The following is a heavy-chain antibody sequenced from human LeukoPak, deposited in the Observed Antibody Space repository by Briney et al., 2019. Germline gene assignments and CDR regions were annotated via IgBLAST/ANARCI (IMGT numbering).Heavy chain of an antibody. CDR1: GFTFSSYA. CDR2: ISSNGGST. Sequence: PGGSLRLSCAASGFTFSSYAMHWVRQAPGKGLEYVSAISSNGGSTYYADSVKGRFTISRDNSKNTLYLQMSSLRAGDTAVYYCVKDKRKYYDILTGSIGGYWGQGTLVTVSS. J-gene: IGHJ4*02. D-gene: IGHD3-9*01. V-gene: IGHV3-64D*06. CDR3: VKDKRKYYDILTGSIGGY.